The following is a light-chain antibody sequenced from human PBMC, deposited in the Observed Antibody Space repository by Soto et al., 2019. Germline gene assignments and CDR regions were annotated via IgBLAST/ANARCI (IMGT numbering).Light chain of an antibody. CDR3: QQSYSPPPVT. CDR2: AAS. V-gene: IGKV1-39*01. J-gene: IGKJ5*01. CDR1: QSISRF. Sequence: DIQMTQSTSSLSASVGDRVTITCRASQSISRFLNWYQQKPGKAPKLLIYAASSLQSGVPSRFSGSGSGTDFTLTISSLQPEDFATYYCQQSYSPPPVTFGQGTRLEIK.